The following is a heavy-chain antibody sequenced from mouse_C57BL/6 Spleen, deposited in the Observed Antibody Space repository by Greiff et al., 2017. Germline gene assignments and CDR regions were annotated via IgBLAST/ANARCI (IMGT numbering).Heavy chain of an antibody. Sequence: QVQLQQSGAELARPGASVKLSCKASGYTFTSYGISWVKQRTGQGLEWIGEIYPRSGNTYYNEKFKGKATLTADKSSSTAYMELRSLTSEDSAVYSCARPPPEGLADWGQGTLVTVSA. J-gene: IGHJ3*01. CDR3: ARPPPEGLAD. V-gene: IGHV1-81*01. CDR2: IYPRSGNT. CDR1: GYTFTSYG.